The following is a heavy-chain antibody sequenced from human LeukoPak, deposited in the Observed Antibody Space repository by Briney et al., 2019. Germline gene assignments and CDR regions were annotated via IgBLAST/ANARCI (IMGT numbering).Heavy chain of an antibody. CDR2: IRYNGSNK. CDR3: AKGVVVPAAAYFQH. D-gene: IGHD2-2*01. J-gene: IGHJ1*01. V-gene: IGHV3-30*02. CDR1: GFTFSSYG. Sequence: GGSLRLSCAASGFTFSSYGMHWVRQAPGKGLEWVAFIRYNGSNKYYADSVKGRFTISRDNSKNTLYLQMNSLRAEDTAVYYCAKGVVVPAAAYFQHWGQGTLVTVSS.